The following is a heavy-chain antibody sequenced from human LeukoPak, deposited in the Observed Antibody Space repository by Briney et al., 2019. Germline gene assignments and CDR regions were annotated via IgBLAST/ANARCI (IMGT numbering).Heavy chain of an antibody. CDR3: AKDLREYCSN. D-gene: IGHD2-2*01. Sequence: GGSLRLSCAASRFTFTSYVMNWVRQAPGKGLEWVSAISGSGGSTYYADSVKGRFTISRDNSKNTLFLQMNSLRAEDTAVYYCAKDLREYCSNWGQGTLVTVSS. J-gene: IGHJ4*02. V-gene: IGHV3-23*01. CDR1: RFTFTSYV. CDR2: ISGSGGST.